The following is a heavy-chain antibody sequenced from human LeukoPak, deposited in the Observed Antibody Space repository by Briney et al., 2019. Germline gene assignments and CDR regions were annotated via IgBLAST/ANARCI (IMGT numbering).Heavy chain of an antibody. V-gene: IGHV3-30-3*01. CDR3: ARDGSGSGYSHMNY. CDR1: GFTFSSYA. Sequence: PGGSLRLSCAASGFTFSSYAMHWVRQAPGKGLERVAVISYDGSNKYYADSVKGRFTISRDNSKNTLYLQMNSLRAEDTAVYYCARDGSGSGYSHMNYWGQGTLVTVSS. D-gene: IGHD3-22*01. CDR2: ISYDGSNK. J-gene: IGHJ4*02.